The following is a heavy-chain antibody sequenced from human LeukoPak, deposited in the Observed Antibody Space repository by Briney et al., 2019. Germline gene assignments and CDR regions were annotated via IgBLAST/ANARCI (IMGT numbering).Heavy chain of an antibody. CDR1: GYTFTSYD. CDR2: MNPNSGNT. V-gene: IGHV1-8*01. J-gene: IGHJ6*02. CDR3: ARAPLQYCSSTSCYDDYYGMDV. D-gene: IGHD2-2*01. Sequence: GASVKVSCKASGYTFTSYDINWVRQATGQGLEWMGWMNPNSGNTGYAQKFQGRVTMTRNTSISTAYMELSSLRSEDTAVYYCARAPLQYCSSTSCYDDYYGMDVWGQGTTVTVSS.